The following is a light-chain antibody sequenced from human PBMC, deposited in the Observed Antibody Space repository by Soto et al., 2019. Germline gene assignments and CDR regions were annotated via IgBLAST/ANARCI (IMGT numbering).Light chain of an antibody. V-gene: IGKV1-39*01. CDR1: QTISTC. J-gene: IGKJ1*01. Sequence: DIQMTQFPSSLSASVGDRVTITCRARQTISTCLNWDQQKAGTAPKLLIYGASDLESGIPSRFSGSGSGTYFTLTISSLQPEEFAIYYCQQCLTTPRTFGQGTRVEI. CDR2: GAS. CDR3: QQCLTTPRT.